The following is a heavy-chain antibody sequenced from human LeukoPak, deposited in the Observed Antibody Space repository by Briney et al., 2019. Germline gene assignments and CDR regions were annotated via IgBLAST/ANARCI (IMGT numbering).Heavy chain of an antibody. CDR2: ISGSGGST. CDR3: AKSPSLRRSCDILTGYYGDFGYYFDY. V-gene: IGHV3-23*01. D-gene: IGHD3-9*01. Sequence: GGSLRLSCAASGFTFSSYAMSWVRQAPGKGLEWVSAISGSGGSTYYADSVKGRFTISRDNSKNTLYLQMNSLRAEDTAVYYCAKSPSLRRSCDILTGYYGDFGYYFDYWGQGTLVAVSS. J-gene: IGHJ4*02. CDR1: GFTFSSYA.